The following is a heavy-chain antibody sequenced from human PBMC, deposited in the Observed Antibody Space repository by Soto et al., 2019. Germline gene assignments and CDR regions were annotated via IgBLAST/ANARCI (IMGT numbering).Heavy chain of an antibody. CDR2: ISGSGGST. CDR1: GFTFSSYA. J-gene: IGHJ4*02. Sequence: EVQLLESGGGLVQPGGSLRLSCAASGFTFSSYAMSWVRQAPGKGLEWVSAISGSGGSTYYADSVRGRFTISRENSKNKLYLQLNSRRAEDTAVYYCAEETGGGIVVVVAATTEYYFDYWGQGTLVTVSS. CDR3: AEETGGGIVVVVAATTEYYFDY. V-gene: IGHV3-23*01. D-gene: IGHD2-15*01.